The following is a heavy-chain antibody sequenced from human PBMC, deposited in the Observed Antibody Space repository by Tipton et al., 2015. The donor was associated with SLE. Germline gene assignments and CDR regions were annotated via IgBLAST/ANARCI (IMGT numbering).Heavy chain of an antibody. V-gene: IGHV4-59*02. J-gene: IGHJ4*02. CDR3: AKMRRGRQLVQADN. CDR2: IYYKGST. CDR1: GGSVNGHY. Sequence: TLSLTCTVSGGSVNGHYWNWIRQAPGKGLEWIGYIYYKGSTDYKSSLKSRLTISIDTSKNQVSLKLTSVTAADTAVYYCAKMRRGRQLVQADNWGPGILVTVSS. D-gene: IGHD1/OR15-1a*01.